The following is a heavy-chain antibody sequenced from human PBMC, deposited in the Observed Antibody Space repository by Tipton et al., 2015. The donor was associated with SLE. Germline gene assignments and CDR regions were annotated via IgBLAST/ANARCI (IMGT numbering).Heavy chain of an antibody. J-gene: IGHJ4*02. D-gene: IGHD6-19*01. CDR1: GFTVSSNY. V-gene: IGHV3-53*01. CDR3: ARAVAGYYFDY. CDR2: IYSGGST. Sequence: VQLVESGGGLIQPGGSLRLSCAASGFTVSSNYMSWVRQAPGKGLEWVSVIYSGGSTYYADSVKGRFTISRDNSKNTLYLQINSLRAEDTAVYYCARAVAGYYFDYWGQGTLVTVSS.